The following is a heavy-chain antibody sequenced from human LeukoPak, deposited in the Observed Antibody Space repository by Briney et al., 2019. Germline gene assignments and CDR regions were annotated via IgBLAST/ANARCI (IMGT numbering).Heavy chain of an antibody. Sequence: VGSLRLSCAASGFTFSSYSMNWVRQAPGKGLEWVSSISSSSSYIYYADSVKGRFTISRDNAKNSLYLQMNSLRAEDTAVYYCARDWNYDYVWGSYRDYWGQGTLVTVSS. CDR3: ARDWNYDYVWGSYRDY. CDR1: GFTFSSYS. V-gene: IGHV3-21*01. J-gene: IGHJ4*02. D-gene: IGHD3-16*02. CDR2: ISSSSSYI.